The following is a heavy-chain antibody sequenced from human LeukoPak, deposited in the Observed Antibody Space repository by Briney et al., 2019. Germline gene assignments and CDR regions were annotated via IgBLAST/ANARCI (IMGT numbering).Heavy chain of an antibody. CDR1: GFTFSNYA. Sequence: GGSLRLSCAASGFTFSNYAMSWVRQAPGKGLEWVSGTSASGLSTYYADPVKGRSTISRDNSKSTLYPQVNSLRAEDTAIYYCAKDHFFDSSGYGHPYDAWGPGTMVTVSS. V-gene: IGHV3-23*01. D-gene: IGHD3-22*01. CDR2: TSASGLST. CDR3: AKDHFFDSSGYGHPYDA. J-gene: IGHJ3*01.